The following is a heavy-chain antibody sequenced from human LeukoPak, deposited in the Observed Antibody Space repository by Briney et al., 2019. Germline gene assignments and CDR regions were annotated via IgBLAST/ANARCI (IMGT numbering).Heavy chain of an antibody. J-gene: IGHJ6*03. Sequence: PGGSLRLSCAASGFTFSSYWMSWVRQAPGKGLEWVANIKQDGSEKYYVDSVKGRFTISRDNAKNSLYLQMNSLRAEDTAVYYCAREGRVLWFGDDGDYYMDVWGKGTTVTISS. V-gene: IGHV3-7*01. CDR3: AREGRVLWFGDDGDYYMDV. CDR2: IKQDGSEK. D-gene: IGHD3-10*01. CDR1: GFTFSSYW.